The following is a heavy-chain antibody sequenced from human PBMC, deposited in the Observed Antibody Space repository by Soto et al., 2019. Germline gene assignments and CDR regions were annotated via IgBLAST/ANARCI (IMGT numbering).Heavy chain of an antibody. CDR3: PRLLSSPSTGWVFDY. D-gene: IGHD1-26*01. Sequence: SETLSLTCTVSGDSISSSYLNWIRQPAGKGLGWIGRVYHTGSSNYNPSLKSRATLSVDTSNSQYSLKLTSVTAADTDVYYCPRLLSSPSTGWVFDYWGQGILVTVSS. J-gene: IGHJ4*02. CDR1: GDSISSSY. V-gene: IGHV4-4*07. CDR2: VYHTGSS.